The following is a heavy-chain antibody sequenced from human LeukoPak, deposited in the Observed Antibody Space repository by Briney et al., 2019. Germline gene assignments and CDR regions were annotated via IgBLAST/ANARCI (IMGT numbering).Heavy chain of an antibody. CDR1: GGSISSGGYY. V-gene: IGHV4-31*03. CDR2: IYYSGST. J-gene: IGHJ5*02. D-gene: IGHD6-13*01. CDR3: AREIAAAGKAFDP. Sequence: SQTLSLTCTVSGGSISSGGYYWSWIRQHPGKGLEWIGYIYYSGSTYYNPSLKSRVTISVDTSKNQFSLELSSVTAADTAVYYCAREIAAAGKAFDPWGQGTLVTVSS.